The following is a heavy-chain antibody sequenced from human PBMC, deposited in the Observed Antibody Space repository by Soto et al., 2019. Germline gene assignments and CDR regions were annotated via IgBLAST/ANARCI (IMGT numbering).Heavy chain of an antibody. Sequence: GASVKVSCKASGYTFTSYCFSWVLQAPGLGLEWMGWISAYNGNTNYAQKLQGRVTMTTDTSTSTAYMELRSLRSDDTAVYYCARAGRGSSSWYASTVYGMDVWGQGTTVTAP. D-gene: IGHD6-13*01. J-gene: IGHJ6*02. CDR1: GYTFTSYC. CDR2: ISAYNGNT. V-gene: IGHV1-18*04. CDR3: ARAGRGSSSWYASTVYGMDV.